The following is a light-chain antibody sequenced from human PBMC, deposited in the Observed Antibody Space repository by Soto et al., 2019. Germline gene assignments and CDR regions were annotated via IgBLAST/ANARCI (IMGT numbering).Light chain of an antibody. CDR1: RDIGKF. CDR3: QRYDSLPPT. Sequence: DIQMTQSPSSLSASVGDRVTITCQASRDIGKFLNWFQEKPGKAPKLLSYDASNLQTGVPSRFSGSGSGTDFTFTISSLQPEDFATYYCQRYDSLPPTFGQGTRLEI. CDR2: DAS. J-gene: IGKJ5*01. V-gene: IGKV1-33*01.